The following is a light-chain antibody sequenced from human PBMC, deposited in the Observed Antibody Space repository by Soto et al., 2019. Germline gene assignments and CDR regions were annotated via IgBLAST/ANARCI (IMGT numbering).Light chain of an antibody. Sequence: EIVMTQSPATLSVSRGERVTLSCRASQSVSSSLAWYQQKPGQAPRLLIHGASTRAIGIPARFSGSGSETEFTLTISSLQSEDFAVYYCQQYNNWWTFGQGTKVEIK. CDR2: GAS. J-gene: IGKJ1*01. CDR1: QSVSSS. V-gene: IGKV3-15*01. CDR3: QQYNNWWT.